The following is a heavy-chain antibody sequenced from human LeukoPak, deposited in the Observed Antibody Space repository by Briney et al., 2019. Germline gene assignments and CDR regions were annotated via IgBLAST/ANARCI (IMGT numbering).Heavy chain of an antibody. Sequence: GSLRLSCAASGFTFSSYAMHWVRQAPGKGLEWVAVISYDGSNKYYADSVKGRFTISRDNSKNTLYLQMNSLRAEDTAVYYCARDFDGSGYGYWGQGTLVTVSS. J-gene: IGHJ4*02. V-gene: IGHV3-30-3*01. D-gene: IGHD2-15*01. CDR2: ISYDGSNK. CDR1: GFTFSSYA. CDR3: ARDFDGSGYGY.